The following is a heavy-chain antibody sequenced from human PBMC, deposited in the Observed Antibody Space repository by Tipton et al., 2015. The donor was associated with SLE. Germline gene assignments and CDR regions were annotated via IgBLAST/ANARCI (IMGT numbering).Heavy chain of an antibody. CDR1: GGTFSGHY. CDR3: AKDPEDYFDC. CDR2: IIDSGRT. Sequence: LRLSCAVYGGTFSGHYWTWIRQSPGKGLEWIGDIIDSGRTNYNPSLKSRVTISIDTSKSHFFLRLRSVTAADTAVYYCAKDPEDYFDCWGPGTLVTVSS. J-gene: IGHJ4*02. V-gene: IGHV4-34*12.